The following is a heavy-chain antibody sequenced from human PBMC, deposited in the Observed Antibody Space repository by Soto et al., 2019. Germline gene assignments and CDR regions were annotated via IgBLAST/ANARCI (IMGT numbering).Heavy chain of an antibody. V-gene: IGHV4-31*03. J-gene: IGHJ5*02. CDR3: ARDTPTRPFFHYYDSSGYYYGWFDP. CDR2: IYYSGST. CDR1: GDSISSGGYY. D-gene: IGHD3-22*01. Sequence: SQTLSLTCTVSGDSISSGGYYWSWIRQHPGKGLEWIGYIYYSGSTYYNPSLKSRVTISVDTSKNQFSLKLSSVTAADTAVYYCARDTPTRPFFHYYDSSGYYYGWFDPWGQGTLVTVSS.